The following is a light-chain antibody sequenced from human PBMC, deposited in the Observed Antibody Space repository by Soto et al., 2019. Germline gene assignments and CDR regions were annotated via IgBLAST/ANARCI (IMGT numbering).Light chain of an antibody. CDR3: CSYAGSSTFVHVV. J-gene: IGLJ2*01. CDR2: EGS. Sequence: QSALTQSASVSGSPGQSITISCTGTSSDVGSYNLVSWYQQHPGKAPKLMIYEGSKRPSGVSNRFSGSKSGNTASLTISGLQAEDEADYYCCSYAGSSTFVHVVFGGGTKLTVL. CDR1: SSDVGSYNL. V-gene: IGLV2-23*03.